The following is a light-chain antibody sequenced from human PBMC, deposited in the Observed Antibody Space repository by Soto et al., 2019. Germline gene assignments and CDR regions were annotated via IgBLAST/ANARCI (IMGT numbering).Light chain of an antibody. CDR3: SSDTSSSPYV. CDR1: SSDVGGYNY. V-gene: IGLV2-14*01. CDR2: EVS. Sequence: QSALTQPASVSGSPGQSITISCTGTSSDVGGYNYVSWYQQHPGKAPKLMIYEVSNRPSGVSNRFSGSKSGNTASLTISGLHAEDAADYYCSSDTSSSPYVFGTGTKLTVL. J-gene: IGLJ1*01.